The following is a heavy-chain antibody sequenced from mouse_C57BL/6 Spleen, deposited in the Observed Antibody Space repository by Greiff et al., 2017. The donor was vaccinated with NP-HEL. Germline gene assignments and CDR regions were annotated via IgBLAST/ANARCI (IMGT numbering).Heavy chain of an antibody. CDR3: ATLYYGSSRYYAMGY. Sequence: EVQLQQSGPELVKPGASVKISCKASGYSFTDYNMNWVKQSNGKSLEWIGVINPNYGTTSYNQKFKGKATLTVDQSSSTAYMPLNSLTSEDSAVYYCATLYYGSSRYYAMGYWGQGTSVTVST. D-gene: IGHD1-1*01. CDR1: GYSFTDYN. V-gene: IGHV1-39*01. CDR2: INPNYGTT. J-gene: IGHJ4*01.